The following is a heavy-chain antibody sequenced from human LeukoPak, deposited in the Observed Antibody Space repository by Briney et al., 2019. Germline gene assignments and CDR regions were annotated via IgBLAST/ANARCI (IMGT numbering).Heavy chain of an antibody. CDR3: ARDRPRTYYYDSKGAFDI. CDR1: GGTFSSYA. J-gene: IGHJ3*02. V-gene: IGHV1-69*13. Sequence: SVNVSCKASGGTFSSYAISWVRQAPGQGLEWMGGIIPIFGTANYAQEFQGRVTITADESTSTAYMELSSLRSEDTAVYYCARDRPRTYYYDSKGAFDIWGQGTMVTVSS. CDR2: IIPIFGTA. D-gene: IGHD3-22*01.